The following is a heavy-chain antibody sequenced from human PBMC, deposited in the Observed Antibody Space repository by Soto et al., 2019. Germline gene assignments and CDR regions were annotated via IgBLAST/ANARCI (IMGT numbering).Heavy chain of an antibody. J-gene: IGHJ4*02. CDR2: ISYDGSNK. CDR1: GFTFSSYA. Sequence: GGSLRLSCAASGFTFSSYAMHWVRQAPGKGLEWVAVISYDGSNKYYADSVKGRFTISRDNSKNTLYLQMNSLRAEDTAVYYCASYYYDSSGLYFDYWGQGTLVTVSS. V-gene: IGHV3-30-3*01. D-gene: IGHD3-22*01. CDR3: ASYYYDSSGLYFDY.